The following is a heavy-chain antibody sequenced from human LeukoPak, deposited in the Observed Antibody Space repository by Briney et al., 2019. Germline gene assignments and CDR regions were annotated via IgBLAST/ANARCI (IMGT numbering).Heavy chain of an antibody. CDR3: ARASLLWFGEFPHNDY. D-gene: IGHD3-10*01. CDR2: INPSGGST. CDR1: GYTFTSYN. Sequence: ASVRVSCTASGYTFTSYNMHWVRQAPGQGLEWMGIINPSGGSTSYAQKFQGRVTMTRDTSTSTVYMELSSLRSEDTAVYYCARASLLWFGEFPHNDYWGQGTLVTVSS. V-gene: IGHV1-46*01. J-gene: IGHJ4*02.